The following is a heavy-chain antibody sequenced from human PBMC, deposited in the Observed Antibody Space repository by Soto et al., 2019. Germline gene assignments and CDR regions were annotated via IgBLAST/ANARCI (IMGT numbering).Heavy chain of an antibody. Sequence: VKVSCKASGGIFSDYSINWVRQAPGQGLEWLGGLIPIFGTANYAQKFQGRVSITADESTTTAYMELSSLKSEDTAVYYCARGWDHYDSSGLRTWFDPWGQGTLVTVSS. CDR3: ARGWDHYDSSGLRTWFDP. V-gene: IGHV1-69*13. CDR1: GGIFSDYS. D-gene: IGHD3-22*01. J-gene: IGHJ5*02. CDR2: LIPIFGTA.